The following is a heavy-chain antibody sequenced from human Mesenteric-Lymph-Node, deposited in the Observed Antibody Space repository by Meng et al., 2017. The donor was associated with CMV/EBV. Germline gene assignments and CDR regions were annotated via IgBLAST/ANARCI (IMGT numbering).Heavy chain of an antibody. J-gene: IGHJ4*02. D-gene: IGHD6-6*01. CDR3: AKGEYDSPSLLDY. V-gene: IGHV3-53*05. CDR1: GFTVSSNF. CDR2: IYRDGNT. Sequence: GESLKISCAASGFTVSSNFMSWVRQAPGKGLEWVSVIYRDGNTYYADSVKGRFTISRDNSKNTLHLQMSSLRAEDTAVYYCAKGEYDSPSLLDYWGQGALVTVSS.